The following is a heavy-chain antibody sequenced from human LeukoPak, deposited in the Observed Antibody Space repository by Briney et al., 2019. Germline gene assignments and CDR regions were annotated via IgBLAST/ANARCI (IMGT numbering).Heavy chain of an antibody. D-gene: IGHD3-9*01. Sequence: ASVKVSCKASGYTFAGYYIHWVRQAPGQGLEWMGWITPNSGGTNYAQKFQGRVTMTRDTSITTVYMELSSLSSDDTAVYYCARVSTSGYRDWLDPWGQGTLVTVSS. CDR2: ITPNSGGT. CDR3: ARVSTSGYRDWLDP. CDR1: GYTFAGYY. J-gene: IGHJ5*02. V-gene: IGHV1-2*02.